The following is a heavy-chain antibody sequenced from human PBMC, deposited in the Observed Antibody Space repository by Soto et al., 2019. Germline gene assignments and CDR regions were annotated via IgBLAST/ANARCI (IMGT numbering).Heavy chain of an antibody. CDR2: IFHSGSA. D-gene: IGHD2-2*01. Sequence: SETLSLTCTVSGGSISSSSYYWGWIRQPPGKGLEWIVSIFHSGSAYYNPSLKSRLTISVDTSKNHFSLKLRSVTAADTVVYYCARQFGAVPAAAADYWGPGTLVTVSS. J-gene: IGHJ4*02. CDR1: GGSISSSSYY. V-gene: IGHV4-39*01. CDR3: ARQFGAVPAAAADY.